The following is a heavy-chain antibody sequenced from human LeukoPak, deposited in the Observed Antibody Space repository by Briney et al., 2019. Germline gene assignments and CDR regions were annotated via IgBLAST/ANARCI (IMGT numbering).Heavy chain of an antibody. CDR2: IYHSGST. V-gene: IGHV4-4*02. D-gene: IGHD6-19*01. CDR3: AGVLRGAWYAVDY. Sequence: PSGTLSLTCAVSGGSISSGNWWNWVRQPPGKGLEWIGEIYHSGSTNYNPSLKSRVTISLDKSKNQFSLKLYSVTAADTAVYYCAGVLRGAWYAVDYWGRGTLVTVSS. J-gene: IGHJ4*02. CDR1: GGSISSGNW.